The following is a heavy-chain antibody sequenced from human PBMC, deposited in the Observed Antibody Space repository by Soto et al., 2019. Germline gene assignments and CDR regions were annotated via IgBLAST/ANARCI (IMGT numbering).Heavy chain of an antibody. V-gene: IGHV3-66*01. CDR1: GFTFSTYS. D-gene: IGHD2-21*02. Sequence: PGGSLRLSCAASGFTFSTYSMNWVRQAPGKGLEWVSVIYSGGSTSYEDSVKGRFTISRDNPKNTLYLQMNSLRAEDTVVYYCAREVGVVVTATGLGYWGKGTLVTVSS. CDR2: IYSGGST. CDR3: AREVGVVVTATGLGY. J-gene: IGHJ4*02.